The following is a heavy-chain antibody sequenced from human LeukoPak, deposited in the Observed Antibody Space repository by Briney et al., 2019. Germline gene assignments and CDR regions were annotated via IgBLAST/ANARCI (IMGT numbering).Heavy chain of an antibody. J-gene: IGHJ4*02. CDR3: ARVGGYCSGGSCYKRTFFDY. D-gene: IGHD2-15*01. Sequence: GGSLRLSCAASGFTFSSYWMSWVRQAPGKGLEWVANIKQDGSEKYYVDSVKGRFTISRDNAKNSLYLQMNSLRAEDTAVYYCARVGGYCSGGSCYKRTFFDYWGRGTLVTVSS. CDR2: IKQDGSEK. V-gene: IGHV3-7*01. CDR1: GFTFSSYW.